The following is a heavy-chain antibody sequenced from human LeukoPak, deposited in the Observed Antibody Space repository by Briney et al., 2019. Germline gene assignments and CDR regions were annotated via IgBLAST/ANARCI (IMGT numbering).Heavy chain of an antibody. Sequence: SSETLSLTCTVSGGSISSYYWNWIRQPPGRGLEWIGYIYYSGSTYYNPSLKSRVTISVDTSKNQFSLKLSSVTAADTAVYYCARAVVVVTVNAFDIWGHGTMVPV. D-gene: IGHD2-21*02. J-gene: IGHJ3*02. V-gene: IGHV4-59*12. CDR1: GGSISSYY. CDR2: IYYSGST. CDR3: ARAVVVVTVNAFDI.